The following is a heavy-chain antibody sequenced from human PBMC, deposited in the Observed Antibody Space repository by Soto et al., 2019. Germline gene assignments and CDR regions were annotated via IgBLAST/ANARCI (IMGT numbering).Heavy chain of an antibody. V-gene: IGHV3-23*01. CDR2: ITDKGGDA. CDR3: ARGSTESYPGRRSFDF. J-gene: IGHJ4*02. CDR1: GLTFGPRA. D-gene: IGHD7-27*01. Sequence: PGGSLRLSFVASGLTFGPRAMSWVRQAPGEGLQWVATITDKGGDAKYADSVRGRFVISRDNSKKTLYLQMTSLTAEDSAMYFCARGSTESYPGRRSFDFWGRGTLDTVSS.